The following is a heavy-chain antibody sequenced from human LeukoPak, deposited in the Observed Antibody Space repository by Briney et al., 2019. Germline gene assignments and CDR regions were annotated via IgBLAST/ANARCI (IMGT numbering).Heavy chain of an antibody. D-gene: IGHD1-26*01. Sequence: PGGSLRLSCAGSGFYSIDYARYAMRWVRQAPGKGLEWVSAISGTADTTKYADSVKGRFTISRDNSKNTLYLQMNSPRAEDTAVYYCAKGWDNFYFYYYMDVWGKGTMVTVSS. CDR3: AKGWDNFYFYYYMDV. CDR2: ISGTADTT. J-gene: IGHJ6*03. V-gene: IGHV3-23*01. CDR1: GFYSIDYARYA.